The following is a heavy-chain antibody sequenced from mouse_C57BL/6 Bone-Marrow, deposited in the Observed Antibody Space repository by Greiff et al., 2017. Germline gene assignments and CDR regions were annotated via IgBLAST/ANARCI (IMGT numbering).Heavy chain of an antibody. V-gene: IGHV5-15*01. CDR1: GFTFSDYG. CDR2: ISNLAYSI. D-gene: IGHD1-1*01. CDR3: ERHPPNYYGAFDV. J-gene: IGHJ1*03. Sequence: EVKVIESGGGLVQPGGSLKLSCAASGFTFSDYGMAWVRQAPRKGPEWVAFISNLAYSIYYADTVTGRFTISRENAKNTLYLEMSSLRSEDTAMYYCERHPPNYYGAFDVGGTGTTVTGSS.